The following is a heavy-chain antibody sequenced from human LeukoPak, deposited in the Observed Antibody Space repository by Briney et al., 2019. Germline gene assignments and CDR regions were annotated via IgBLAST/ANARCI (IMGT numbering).Heavy chain of an antibody. CDR2: IIPIFGTA. Sequence: AASVKVSCKASGGTFSSYAISWVRQAPGQGLEWMGGIIPIFGTANYAQKFQGRVTITTDESTSTAYMELSSLRSEDTAVYYCARGGRGYDFYLDYWGQGTLVTVSS. V-gene: IGHV1-69*05. J-gene: IGHJ4*02. D-gene: IGHD5-12*01. CDR1: GGTFSSYA. CDR3: ARGGRGYDFYLDY.